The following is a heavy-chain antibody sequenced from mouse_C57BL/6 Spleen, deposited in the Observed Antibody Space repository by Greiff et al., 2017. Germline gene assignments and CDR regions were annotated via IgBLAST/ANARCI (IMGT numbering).Heavy chain of an antibody. CDR3: ARGNYLDY. J-gene: IGHJ2*01. V-gene: IGHV2-2*01. Sequence: VQLVESGPGLVQPSQSLSITCTVSGFSLTSYGVHWVRQSPGKGLEWLGVIWSGGSTDYNAAFISRLSISKDNSKSQVFFKMNSLQADDTAIYYCARGNYLDYWGQGTTLTVSS. CDR1: GFSLTSYG. CDR2: IWSGGST.